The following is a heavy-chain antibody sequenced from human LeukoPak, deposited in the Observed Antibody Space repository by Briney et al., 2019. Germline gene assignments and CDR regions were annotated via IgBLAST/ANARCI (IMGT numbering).Heavy chain of an antibody. CDR3: VKGAEDYDFWSGSSRKPNWFDP. Sequence: PSETLSLTCTVSGGSVSSGTYFWTWVRQPPGKGLEWIGYIYSNGNTYYNPPLKSRVTISADTSKDQFSLRLSSVTAADTAVYYCVKGAEDYDFWSGSSRKPNWFDPWGQGTLVTVSS. J-gene: IGHJ5*02. CDR1: GGSVSSGTYF. V-gene: IGHV4-31*03. CDR2: IYSNGNT. D-gene: IGHD3-3*01.